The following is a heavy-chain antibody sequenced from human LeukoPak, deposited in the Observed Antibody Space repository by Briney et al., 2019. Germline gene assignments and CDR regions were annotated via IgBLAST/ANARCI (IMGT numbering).Heavy chain of an antibody. Sequence: GGSLRLSCAASGFTFGSYGMHWVRQAPGKGLEWVAVIWYDGSNKYYADSVKGRFTISRDNSKNTLYLQMNSLRAEDTAVYYCARDVIAVAGIHAFDIWGQGTMVTVSS. D-gene: IGHD6-19*01. J-gene: IGHJ3*02. V-gene: IGHV3-33*01. CDR2: IWYDGSNK. CDR3: ARDVIAVAGIHAFDI. CDR1: GFTFGSYG.